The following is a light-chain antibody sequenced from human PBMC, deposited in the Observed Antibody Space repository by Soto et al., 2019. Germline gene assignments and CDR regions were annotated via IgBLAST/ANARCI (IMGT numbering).Light chain of an antibody. V-gene: IGKV3-20*01. CDR1: QSVSSSS. CDR3: QQYGSSPLFT. J-gene: IGKJ3*01. CDR2: GAS. Sequence: EIVLTQSPGTLSLSPGERATLSCRASQSVSSSSLAWYQQKPGQAPRPLIYGASSRATGLPDRFSGSGSGTDFTLTISSLQPEAFAVYYCQQYGSSPLFTVGPGTKGDIK.